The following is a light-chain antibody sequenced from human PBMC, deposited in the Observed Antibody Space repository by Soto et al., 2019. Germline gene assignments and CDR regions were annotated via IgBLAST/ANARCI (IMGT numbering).Light chain of an antibody. Sequence: SYDLTQPPSVSAAPGQTARITFGGDYIGSKSVHWYQQKPGQAPVLVVYEDRARPSGIPERFSGSNSGNTATLTISRVEDGDEADYYCQVWDSSNYHYVFGSGTKVT. CDR3: QVWDSSNYHYV. V-gene: IGLV3-21*02. CDR2: EDR. CDR1: YIGSKS. J-gene: IGLJ1*01.